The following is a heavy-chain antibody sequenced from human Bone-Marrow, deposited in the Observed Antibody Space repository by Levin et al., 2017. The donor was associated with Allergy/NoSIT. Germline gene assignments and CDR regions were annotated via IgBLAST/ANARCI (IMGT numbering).Heavy chain of an antibody. Sequence: SQTLSLTCTVSGGSISSYYWSWIRQPPGKGLEHIGYISYSGSTNYSPSLKSRVTISLDSSRKQFSLRLDSVTAADTAVYYCARVSTSFDDWGQGTLVMVSS. CDR1: GGSISSYY. D-gene: IGHD2-2*01. V-gene: IGHV4-59*01. J-gene: IGHJ4*02. CDR2: ISYSGST. CDR3: ARVSTSFDD.